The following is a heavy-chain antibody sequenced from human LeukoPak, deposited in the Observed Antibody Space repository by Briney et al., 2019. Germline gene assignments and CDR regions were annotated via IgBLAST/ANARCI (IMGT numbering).Heavy chain of an antibody. CDR2: IYSGGRT. V-gene: IGHV3-66*04. Sequence: GGSLRLSCAASGFIVSSNYMNWVRQAPGKGLEWVSVIYSGGRTYYADSVKGRFTISRDNSKNTLYLQMNSLRAEDTAVYYCASQGYWGQGTLVTVPS. CDR1: GFIVSSNY. J-gene: IGHJ4*02. CDR3: ASQGY.